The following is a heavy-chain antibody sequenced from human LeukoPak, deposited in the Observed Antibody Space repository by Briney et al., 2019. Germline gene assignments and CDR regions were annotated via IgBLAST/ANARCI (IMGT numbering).Heavy chain of an antibody. D-gene: IGHD3-22*01. CDR2: INHSGST. CDR1: GGSISSSNW. V-gene: IGHV4-4*02. J-gene: IGHJ4*02. Sequence: PSGTLSLTCAVSGGSISSSNWWSWVRQPPGKGLEWIGEINHSGSTNYNPSLKSRVTISVDTSKNQFSLKLSSVTAADTAVYYCARGLGWDSSGYSPFDYWGQGTLVTVSS. CDR3: ARGLGWDSSGYSPFDY.